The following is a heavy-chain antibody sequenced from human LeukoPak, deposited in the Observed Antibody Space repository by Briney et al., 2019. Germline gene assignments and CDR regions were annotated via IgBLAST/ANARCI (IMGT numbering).Heavy chain of an antibody. CDR1: GFTFSNYW. CDR2: IYVDERTT. CDR3: IRDFRSADL. V-gene: IGHV3-74*01. J-gene: IGHJ5*02. Sequence: GGSLRLSCVASGFTFSNYWMHWVRQPPGKGLVWVSRIYVDERTTNYADSVKGRFTISRDNAKNTVYLEMNSLSVEDTATYYCIRDFRSADLWGQGTLVTVTS.